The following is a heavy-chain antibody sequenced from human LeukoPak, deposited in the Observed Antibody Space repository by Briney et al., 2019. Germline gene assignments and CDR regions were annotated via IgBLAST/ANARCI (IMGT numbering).Heavy chain of an antibody. CDR1: GFTFSNYW. CDR2: IYVDERTT. CDR3: IRDFRSADL. V-gene: IGHV3-74*01. J-gene: IGHJ5*02. Sequence: GGSLRLSCVASGFTFSNYWMHWVRQPPGKGLVWVSRIYVDERTTNYADSVKGRFTISRDNAKNTVYLEMNSLSVEDTATYYCIRDFRSADLWGQGTLVTVTS.